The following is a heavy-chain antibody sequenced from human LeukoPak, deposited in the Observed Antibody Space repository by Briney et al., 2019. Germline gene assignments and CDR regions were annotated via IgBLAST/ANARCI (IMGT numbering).Heavy chain of an antibody. CDR3: ARDSHYYRSAFDI. V-gene: IGHV4-30-2*01. CDR2: IYHSGST. J-gene: IGHJ3*02. D-gene: IGHD1-26*01. Sequence: SETLSLTCTVSGGSISSGGYSWSWIRQPPGKGLEWIGYIYHSGSTYYNPSLKSRVTISVDRSKNQFSLKLSSVTAADTAVYYCARDSHYYRSAFDIWGQGTMVTVSS. CDR1: GGSISSGGYS.